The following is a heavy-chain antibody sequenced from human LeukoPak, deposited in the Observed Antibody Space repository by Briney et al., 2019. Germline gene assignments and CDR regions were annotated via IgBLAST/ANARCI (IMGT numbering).Heavy chain of an antibody. D-gene: IGHD5-12*01. CDR2: ISTYNGDT. J-gene: IGHJ4*02. Sequence: ASVKVSCKASGYTFSSYGISWVRQAPGQGLEWMGWISTYNGDTHYAQKFQGRVTMTTDTSTSTAYMELRSPRSDDTAVYYCARVDRLGGYDYWFGYWGQGTLVTVSS. V-gene: IGHV1-18*01. CDR3: ARVDRLGGYDYWFGY. CDR1: GYTFSSYG.